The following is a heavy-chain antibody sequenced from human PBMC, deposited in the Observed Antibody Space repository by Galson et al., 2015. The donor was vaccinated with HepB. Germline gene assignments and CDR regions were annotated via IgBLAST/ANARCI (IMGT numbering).Heavy chain of an antibody. CDR1: GFTVSNTW. CDR3: VTRPY. V-gene: IGHV3-15*01. J-gene: IGHJ4*02. CDR2: INSKGDGETT. Sequence: SLRLSCAASGFTVSNTWMSWVRQAPGKGLEWVGRINSKGDGETTKYAAPVNGRFTISRDRSKNTLYLQMNSLKTEDTAVYYCVTRPYWGQGTLVTVSS.